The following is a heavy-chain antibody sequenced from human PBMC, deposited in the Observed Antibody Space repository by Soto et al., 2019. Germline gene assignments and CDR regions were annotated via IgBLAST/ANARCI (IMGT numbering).Heavy chain of an antibody. V-gene: IGHV3-21*01. D-gene: IGHD5-18*01. CDR3: ARHPQLWLPYRMDV. CDR1: GFTFSSYS. Sequence: GGSLRLSCAASGFTFSSYSMNWVRQAPGKGLEWVSSISSSSSYIYYADSVKGRFTISRDNAKNSLYLQMNSLRAEDTAVYYCARHPQLWLPYRMDVWGQGTTVTVSS. J-gene: IGHJ6*02. CDR2: ISSSSSYI.